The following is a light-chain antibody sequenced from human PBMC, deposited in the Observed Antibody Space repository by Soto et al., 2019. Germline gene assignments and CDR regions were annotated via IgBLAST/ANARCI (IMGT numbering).Light chain of an antibody. CDR2: GAS. Sequence: IVMTHSPATLSVSPCERATLSCRASENIYTNLAWYQQKPGQAPRLLIFGASTRVTGIPARFSGSGSGTEFTLTITSLQSEDFAVYYCQQRSNWPRKFGQGTKVDIK. V-gene: IGKV3-15*01. CDR1: ENIYTN. J-gene: IGKJ1*01. CDR3: QQRSNWPRK.